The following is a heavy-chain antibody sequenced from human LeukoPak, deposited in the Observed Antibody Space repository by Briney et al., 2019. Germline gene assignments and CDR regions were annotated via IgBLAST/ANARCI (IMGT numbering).Heavy chain of an antibody. D-gene: IGHD2-8*01. J-gene: IGHJ4*02. Sequence: GGSLRLSCAASGFTFSSYDMHWVRQATGKGLEWVSAIGTAGDTYYPGSVKGRFTISRDNAKNSLYLQMTNLRAEDTAVYYCARDSNDNYYVYWGQGTLVTVSS. CDR3: ARDSNDNYYVY. CDR2: IGTAGDT. CDR1: GFTFSSYD. V-gene: IGHV3-13*01.